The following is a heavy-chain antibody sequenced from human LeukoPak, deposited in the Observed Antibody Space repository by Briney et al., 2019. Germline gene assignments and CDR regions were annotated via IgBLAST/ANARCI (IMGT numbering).Heavy chain of an antibody. Sequence: GGSLRLSCAASGFTFSDHYMDWVRQAPGKGLEWVGRTRNKANSYTTEYAASGKGRFTISRDDSKNSLYLQMNSLKTEDTAVYYCARGGGYGDYDYWGQGTLVTVSS. D-gene: IGHD4-17*01. V-gene: IGHV3-72*01. J-gene: IGHJ4*02. CDR3: ARGGGYGDYDY. CDR1: GFTFSDHY. CDR2: TRNKANSYTT.